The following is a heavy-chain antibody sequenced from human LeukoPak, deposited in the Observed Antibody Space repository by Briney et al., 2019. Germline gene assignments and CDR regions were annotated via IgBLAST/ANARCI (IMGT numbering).Heavy chain of an antibody. CDR3: ARDLSVYYYDSSGYSPFDY. D-gene: IGHD3-22*01. Sequence: PVASVKVSCKASDYTFTSYGISWVRQAPGQGLEWMGWISAYNGNTNYAQKLQGRVTMTTDTSTSTAYMELRSLRSDDTAVYYCARDLSVYYYDSSGYSPFDYWGQGTLVTVSS. CDR1: DYTFTSYG. J-gene: IGHJ4*02. CDR2: ISAYNGNT. V-gene: IGHV1-18*01.